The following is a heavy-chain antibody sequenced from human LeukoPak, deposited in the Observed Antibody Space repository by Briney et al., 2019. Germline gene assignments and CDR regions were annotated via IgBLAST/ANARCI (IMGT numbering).Heavy chain of an antibody. CDR2: ISGSGDLT. CDR3: AKDRPNYYGNNGHYYRRDGDS. V-gene: IGHV3-23*01. CDR1: GFTFSIYA. J-gene: IGHJ5*01. D-gene: IGHD3-22*01. Sequence: PGGSLRLSCAASGFTFSIYAMSWVRQAPGKGLEWVSSISGSGDLTYYAGSVKGRFTISRDNSKNTLCLQMNSLRAEDTAIYYCAKDRPNYYGNNGHYYRRDGDSWGQGTLVTVSS.